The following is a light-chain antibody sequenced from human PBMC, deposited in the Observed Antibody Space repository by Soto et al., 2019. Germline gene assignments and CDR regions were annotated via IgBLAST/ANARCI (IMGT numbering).Light chain of an antibody. CDR3: SSYTSSTSFY. CDR2: DVT. J-gene: IGLJ1*01. CDR1: SSDVGGYNY. Sequence: QSVLTQPASVSGSPGQSITISCTGTSSDVGGYNYVSWYQQHPGKAPKLMIYDVTNRPSGVSNRFSGSKSGNTASLTISGLQAEDEADYYCSSYTSSTSFYFGTGNKVTVL. V-gene: IGLV2-14*01.